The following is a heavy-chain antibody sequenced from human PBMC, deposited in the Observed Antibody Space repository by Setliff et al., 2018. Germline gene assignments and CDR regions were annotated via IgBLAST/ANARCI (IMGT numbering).Heavy chain of an antibody. CDR2: IYYSGNSNYDT. D-gene: IGHD1-1*01. V-gene: IGHV4-59*12. Sequence: PSETLSLTCIVPGGSINSYYWNWIRQPPGKGLEWIGYIYYSGNSNYDTNYNPSLNSRLTISVDTSKNQFSLRLTSVTAADTAIYYCARVRNTQNGFFDYWSQGTLVTVSS. CDR3: ARVRNTQNGFFDY. J-gene: IGHJ4*02. CDR1: GGSINSYY.